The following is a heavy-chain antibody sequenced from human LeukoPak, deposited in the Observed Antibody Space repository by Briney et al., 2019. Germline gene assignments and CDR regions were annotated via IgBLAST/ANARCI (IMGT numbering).Heavy chain of an antibody. J-gene: IGHJ4*02. CDR3: AKDGGYSYGQYYFDY. CDR2: ISSSSSYI. V-gene: IGHV3-21*04. CDR1: GFTFSSYS. Sequence: GGSLRLSCAASGFTFSSYSMNWVRQAPGKGLEWVSSISSSSSYIYYADSVKGRFTISRDNSKNTLYLQMNSLRAEDTAVYYCAKDGGYSYGQYYFDYWGQGTLVTVSS. D-gene: IGHD5-18*01.